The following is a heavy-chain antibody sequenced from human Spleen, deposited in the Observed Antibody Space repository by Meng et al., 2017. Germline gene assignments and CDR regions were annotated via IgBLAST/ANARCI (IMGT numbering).Heavy chain of an antibody. D-gene: IGHD3-22*01. J-gene: IGHJ4*02. V-gene: IGHV1-69*06. Sequence: VQLVQAGAGVKKPGSSVKVSCKASGGTFSSYGISWVRQAPGQGLEWMGGIIPIFGTANYAQKFQGRVTITADKSTSTAYMELSSLRSEDTAVYYCASTPYYYDSSGYYPPDYWGQGTLVTVFS. CDR2: IIPIFGTA. CDR1: GGTFSSYG. CDR3: ASTPYYYDSSGYYPPDY.